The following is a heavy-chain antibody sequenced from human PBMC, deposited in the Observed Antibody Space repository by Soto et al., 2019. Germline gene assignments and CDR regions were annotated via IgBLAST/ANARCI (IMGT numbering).Heavy chain of an antibody. Sequence: QVQLQESGPGLVKPSQTLSLTCTVSGGSISSGDYYWSWIRQPPGKGLEWIGYIYYSGSTYYNPSLKSRVTISVDTSKNQFSLKLSSVTAADTAVYYCARGASGYFDWLPKHFDYWGQGTLVTVSS. J-gene: IGHJ4*02. CDR2: IYYSGST. V-gene: IGHV4-30-4*01. D-gene: IGHD3-9*01. CDR3: ARGASGYFDWLPKHFDY. CDR1: GGSISSGDYY.